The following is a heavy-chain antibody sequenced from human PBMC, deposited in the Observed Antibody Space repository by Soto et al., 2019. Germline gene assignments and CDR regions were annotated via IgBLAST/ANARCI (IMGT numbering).Heavy chain of an antibody. CDR1: GGSISSSSYY. D-gene: IGHD1-7*01. CDR2: IYYSGST. V-gene: IGHV4-39*01. J-gene: IGHJ3*02. Sequence: QLQLQESGPGLVKPSETLSLTCTVSGGSISSSSYYWGWIRQPPGKGLEWIGSIYYSGSTYYNPSLKSRVTISVDTSKNQFSLKLSSVTAADTAVYYCARHGLELRDDAFDIWGQGTMVTVSS. CDR3: ARHGLELRDDAFDI.